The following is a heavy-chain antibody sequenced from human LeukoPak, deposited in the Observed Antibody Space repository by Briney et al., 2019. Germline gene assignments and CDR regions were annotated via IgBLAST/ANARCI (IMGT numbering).Heavy chain of an antibody. J-gene: IGHJ5*02. V-gene: IGHV3-15*07. CDR2: IKSKTDGGTT. Sequence: PGGSLRLSCAASGFTFSNAWMNWVRQAPGKGLEWVGRIKSKTDGGTTDYAAPVKGGFTISRDDSKNTLYLQMNSLKTEDTAVYYCTTEHSWEPRFDPWGQGTLVTVSS. CDR1: GFTFSNAW. D-gene: IGHD1-26*01. CDR3: TTEHSWEPRFDP.